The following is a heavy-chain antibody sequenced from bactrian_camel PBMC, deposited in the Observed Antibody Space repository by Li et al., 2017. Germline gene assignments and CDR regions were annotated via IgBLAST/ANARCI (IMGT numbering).Heavy chain of an antibody. Sequence: VQLVESGGGSVQPGGSLQLSCAVSPYIGKTCGMAWSRQAPGKGLEWVSGINSRTDDSTVYAESVKGRFTISIDNAKTTLYLQMNSLKPEDTAMYYCAAEASYSGDLFGFWGQGTQVTVS. CDR2: INSRTDDST. CDR1: PYIGKTCG. V-gene: IGHV3S40*01. CDR3: AAEASYSGDLFGF. D-gene: IGHD2*01. J-gene: IGHJ6*01.